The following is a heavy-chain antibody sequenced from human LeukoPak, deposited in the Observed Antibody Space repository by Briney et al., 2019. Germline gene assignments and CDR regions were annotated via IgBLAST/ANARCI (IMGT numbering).Heavy chain of an antibody. CDR3: ARVAGVSKRDRYYDSSGYRV. CDR1: GYTFTSYY. D-gene: IGHD3-22*01. J-gene: IGHJ4*02. CDR2: INPNSGGT. V-gene: IGHV1-2*02. Sequence: ASVKVSCKASGYTFTSYYMHWVRQAPGQGLEWMGWINPNSGGTNYAQKFQGRVTMTRDTSISTAYMELSRLRSDDTAVYYCARVAGVSKRDRYYDSSGYRVWGQGTLVTVSS.